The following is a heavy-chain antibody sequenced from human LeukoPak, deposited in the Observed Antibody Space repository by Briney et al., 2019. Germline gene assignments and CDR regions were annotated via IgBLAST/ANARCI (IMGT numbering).Heavy chain of an antibody. CDR2: INHSGST. V-gene: IGHV4-34*01. CDR1: GGSFSGFY. J-gene: IGHJ6*03. D-gene: IGHD3-10*01. CDR3: ARVTATVLLWFGELPASYYYYMDG. Sequence: SETLSLTCAVYGGSFSGFYWTWIRQPPGKGLEWIGEINHSGSTNYNPSLKSRVTISVDTSKNQFSLKLSSVTAADTAVYYCARVTATVLLWFGELPASYYYYMDGWGKGATVTIAS.